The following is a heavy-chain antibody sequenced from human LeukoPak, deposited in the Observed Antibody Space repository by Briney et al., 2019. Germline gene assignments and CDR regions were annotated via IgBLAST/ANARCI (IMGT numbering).Heavy chain of an antibody. Sequence: GASVKVSCKASGYTFTGYYMHWVRQAPGQGLEWMGWINPNSGGTNYAQKFQGRVTMTRDTSISTAYMELSRLRSDDTAVYYCARRMAGEPRPSYYYYYYMDVWRKGTTVTVSS. CDR3: ARRMAGEPRPSYYYYYYMDV. CDR1: GYTFTGYY. CDR2: INPNSGGT. J-gene: IGHJ6*03. V-gene: IGHV1-2*02. D-gene: IGHD3-16*01.